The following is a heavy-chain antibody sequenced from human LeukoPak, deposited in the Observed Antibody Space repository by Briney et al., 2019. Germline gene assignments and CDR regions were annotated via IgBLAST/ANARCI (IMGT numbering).Heavy chain of an antibody. V-gene: IGHV3-53*01. J-gene: IGHJ4*02. CDR3: ARDPTVTTPGYFDY. CDR1: GFTVSSKF. CDR2: IYSGGST. D-gene: IGHD4-17*01. Sequence: GGSLRLSCAASGFTVSSKFMSWVRQAPGKGLEWVSVIYSGGSTYYAGSVKGRFTISRDNSKNTLYLQMNSLRAEDTAVYYCARDPTVTTPGYFDYWGQGTLVTVSS.